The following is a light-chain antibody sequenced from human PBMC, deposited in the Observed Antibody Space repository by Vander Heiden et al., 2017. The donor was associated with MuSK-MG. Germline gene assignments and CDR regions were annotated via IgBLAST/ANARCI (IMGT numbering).Light chain of an antibody. J-gene: IGKJ2*01. CDR3: QQYNSYLYT. CDR1: QSISNW. Sequence: DIQMTQSPSTLSASVGDRVTITCRASQSISNWLAWFQQKPGKAPKLLLYQASSLESGVPSRFSGSGSGTEFTLTISNVQPDDIATYYCQQYNSYLYTFGQGTKLEIK. CDR2: QAS. V-gene: IGKV1-5*03.